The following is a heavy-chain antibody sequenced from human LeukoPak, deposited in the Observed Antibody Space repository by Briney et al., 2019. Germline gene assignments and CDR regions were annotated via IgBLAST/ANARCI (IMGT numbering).Heavy chain of an antibody. J-gene: IGHJ4*02. CDR1: GFTFSNAW. Sequence: PGGSLRLSCAASGFTFSNAWMSWVRQAPGKGLEWVGRIKSKTDGGTTDYAAPVKGRFTISRDDSKNTLYLQMNSLKTEDTAVYYCTTDHYGDRRAWDYWGQGTLVTVSS. V-gene: IGHV3-15*01. CDR2: IKSKTDGGTT. CDR3: TTDHYGDRRAWDY. D-gene: IGHD4-17*01.